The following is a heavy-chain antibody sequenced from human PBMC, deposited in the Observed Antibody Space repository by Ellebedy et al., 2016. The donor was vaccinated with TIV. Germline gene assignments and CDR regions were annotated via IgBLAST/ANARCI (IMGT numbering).Heavy chain of an antibody. CDR2: MYYSGSP. V-gene: IGHV4-39*07. CDR3: AMIYGGTSEFY. Sequence: MPSETLSLTCSVSGASISSNTYYWGWIRQPPGKGLEWIGSMYYSGSPYYNPSLTSRVTMSVDTSKNQFSLRLSSVTAADTAVYYCAMIYGGTSEFYWGQGTLVTVSS. CDR1: GASISSNTYY. D-gene: IGHD4-23*01. J-gene: IGHJ4*02.